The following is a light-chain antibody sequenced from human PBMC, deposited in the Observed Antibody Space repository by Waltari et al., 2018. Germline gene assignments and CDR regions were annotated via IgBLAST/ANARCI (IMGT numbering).Light chain of an antibody. Sequence: DIVMTQSPVSLPVTPGEPASISCRSSQNLLHSNGHNYLEWYLQKPGQSPLLLIYLGSNRASGFPDRFSGSGSGTDFTLTISSLETEDFAVYYCQQRSNWPPGVFGPGTKVDIK. V-gene: IGKV2-28*01. CDR3: QQRSNWPPGV. CDR2: LGS. J-gene: IGKJ3*01. CDR1: QNLLHSNGHNY.